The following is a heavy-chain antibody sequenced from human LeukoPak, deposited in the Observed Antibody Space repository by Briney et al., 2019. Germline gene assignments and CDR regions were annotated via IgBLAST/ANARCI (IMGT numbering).Heavy chain of an antibody. D-gene: IGHD3-10*01. CDR3: AKHTTYYYGSNWFDP. CDR2: IYTSGST. CDR1: GGSISSSNYY. J-gene: IGHJ5*02. V-gene: IGHV4-61*02. Sequence: SETLSLTCTVSGGSISSSNYYWGWIRQPAWKGLEWIGRIYTSGSTNYNPSLKSRVTISVDTSKNQFSLKLSSVTAADTAVYYCAKHTTYYYGSNWFDPWGQGTLVTVSS.